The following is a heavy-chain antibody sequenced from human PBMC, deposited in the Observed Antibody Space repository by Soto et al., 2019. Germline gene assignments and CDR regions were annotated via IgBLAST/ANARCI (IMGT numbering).Heavy chain of an antibody. D-gene: IGHD3-3*01. CDR1: GFTFSSYG. V-gene: IGHV3-30*18. Sequence: SLRLSCAASGFTFSSYGMHWVRQAPGKGLEWVAVISYDGGNKYYADSVKGRFTISRDNSKKKMYLQMNSLRAEDTAVYYCAKDLGYDXWSGPEAILTGYYGMGVWGQGTTVTVSS. CDR3: AKDLGYDXWSGPEAILTGYYGMGV. J-gene: IGHJ6*02. CDR2: ISYDGGNK.